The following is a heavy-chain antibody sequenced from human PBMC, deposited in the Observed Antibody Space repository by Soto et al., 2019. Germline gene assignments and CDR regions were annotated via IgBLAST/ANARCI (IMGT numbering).Heavy chain of an antibody. Sequence: GGSLRLSCAASGFTFSSYAMSWVRQAPGKGLEWVSGISGSADNTYYADSVKGRFTISRDNSKNTLYLQMNSLRAEDTALYYCAKAPRPKRFDSWGQGSLVTVSS. CDR1: GFTFSSYA. CDR3: AKAPRPKRFDS. V-gene: IGHV3-23*01. CDR2: ISGSADNT. J-gene: IGHJ4*02.